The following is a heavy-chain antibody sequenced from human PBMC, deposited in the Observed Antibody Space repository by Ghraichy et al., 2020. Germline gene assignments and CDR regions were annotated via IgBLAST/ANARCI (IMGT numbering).Heavy chain of an antibody. V-gene: IGHV1-2*02. CDR2: INPNSGGT. J-gene: IGHJ3*02. Sequence: ASVKVSCKASGYTFTGYYMHWVRQAPGQGLEWMGWINPNSGGTNYAQKFQGRVTMTRDTSISTAYMELSRLRSDDTAVYYCARGGHSKNRNYDAFDIWGQGTMVTVSA. CDR3: ARGGHSKNRNYDAFDI. CDR1: GYTFTGYY. D-gene: IGHD4-11*01.